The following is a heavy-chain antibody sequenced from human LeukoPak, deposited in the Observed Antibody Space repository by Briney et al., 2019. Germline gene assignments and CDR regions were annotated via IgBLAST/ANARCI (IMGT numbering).Heavy chain of an antibody. CDR3: ASIPEPYYSSSWNWFDY. J-gene: IGHJ4*02. CDR2: ISTSSSTI. V-gene: IGHV3-48*04. Sequence: GGSLRLSCAASGFTFSTYSMHWVRQAPEKGLEWVSYISTSSSTIYYADSEKGRFIISRDNAKNSLYLQMNSLRAEDTAVYFCASIPEPYYSSSWNWFDYWGQGTLVTVSS. D-gene: IGHD6-13*01. CDR1: GFTFSTYS.